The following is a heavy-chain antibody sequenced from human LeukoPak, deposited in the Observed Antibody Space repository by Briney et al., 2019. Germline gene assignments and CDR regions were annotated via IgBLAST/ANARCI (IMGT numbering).Heavy chain of an antibody. V-gene: IGHV1-69*13. CDR2: ITPIFGTA. Sequence: SVNVSCKASGGTFSSYAISWVRQAPGQGLEWMGGITPIFGTANYAQKFQGRVTITADESTSTAYMELSSLRSEDTAVYYCARSPSYYYGMDVWGQGTTVTVSS. J-gene: IGHJ6*02. CDR3: ARSPSYYYGMDV. CDR1: GGTFSSYA.